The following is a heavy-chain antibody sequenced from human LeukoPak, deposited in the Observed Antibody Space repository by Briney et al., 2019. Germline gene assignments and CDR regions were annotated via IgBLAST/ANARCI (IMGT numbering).Heavy chain of an antibody. J-gene: IGHJ5*02. CDR3: GRGFYSSGWYNWFDP. V-gene: IGHV4-61*02. Sequence: SQTLSLTCNVSGGSISSGRYYWSWIRQPAGKGLEWIGRIYTRGSTNYNPSLKSRVTMSVDSSKNQFSLKLSSVTAADTAVYYCGRGFYSSGWYNWFDPWGQGILVTVSS. D-gene: IGHD6-19*01. CDR2: IYTRGST. CDR1: GGSISSGRYY.